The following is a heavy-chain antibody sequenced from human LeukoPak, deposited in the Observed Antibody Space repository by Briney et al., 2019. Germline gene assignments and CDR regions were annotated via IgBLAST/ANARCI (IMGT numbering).Heavy chain of an antibody. CDR2: IYSGGST. CDR3: ARGGGSYYFDY. CDR1: GFTVSSNY. D-gene: IGHD1-26*01. V-gene: IGHV3-53*01. Sequence: GGSLRLSRAASGFTVSSNYMSWVRQAPGKGLEWVSVIYSGGSTYYADSVKGRFTISRDNSKNTLYLQMNSLRAEDTAVYYCARGGGSYYFDYWGQGTLVTVSS. J-gene: IGHJ4*02.